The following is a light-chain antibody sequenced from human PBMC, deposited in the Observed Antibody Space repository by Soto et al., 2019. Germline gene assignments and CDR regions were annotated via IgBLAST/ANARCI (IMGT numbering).Light chain of an antibody. CDR1: QSVSSN. Sequence: VMTQSPATLSVSPGERATLSCRASQSVSSNLAWYQQEPGRAPRLLIYGASTRAAGVPARFSGSGSGTEFSLTISSLQPEDFAVYYCQQYDNWPPITFGQGTRLEIK. J-gene: IGKJ5*01. CDR3: QQYDNWPPIT. CDR2: GAS. V-gene: IGKV3-15*01.